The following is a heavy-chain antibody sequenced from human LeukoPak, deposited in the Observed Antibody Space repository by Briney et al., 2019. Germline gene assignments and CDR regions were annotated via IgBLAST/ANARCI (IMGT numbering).Heavy chain of an antibody. J-gene: IGHJ4*02. D-gene: IGHD5-12*01. Sequence: GESLKIFCYGSGYSFTSYWIGWVRQMPGKGLEWGGIIYPSDSDTRYSPSVQGQVTISDDKSISTAYLQWSSLKASDTAMYYCARLGQYSGYAHFDYWGQGTLVTVSS. CDR1: GYSFTSYW. CDR3: ARLGQYSGYAHFDY. CDR2: IYPSDSDT. V-gene: IGHV5-51*01.